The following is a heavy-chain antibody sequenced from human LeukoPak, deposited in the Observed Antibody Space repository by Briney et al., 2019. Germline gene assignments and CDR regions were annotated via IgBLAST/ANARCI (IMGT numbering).Heavy chain of an antibody. J-gene: IGHJ6*02. CDR1: GFTFSSYE. D-gene: IGHD1-26*01. V-gene: IGHV3-48*03. Sequence: GGSLRLSCAASGFTFSSYEMNWVRQAPGKGLEWVSYISSSGSTIYYADSVKGRFTVSRDNAKNSLYLQMNSLRAEDTAVYYCSLVGATSYYYYGMDVWGQGTTVTVSS. CDR2: ISSSGSTI. CDR3: SLVGATSYYYYGMDV.